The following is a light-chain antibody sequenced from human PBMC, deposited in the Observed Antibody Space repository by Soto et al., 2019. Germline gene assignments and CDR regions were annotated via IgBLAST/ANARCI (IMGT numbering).Light chain of an antibody. J-gene: IGLJ1*01. CDR2: SSN. CDR3: AAWDDSLSGYV. CDR1: NSNIGNNN. Sequence: QSVLTQPPSASGTPGQRVTMSCSGNNSNIGNNNVYWYQQLPGTAPKLLIYSSNQRPSGVPDRISGSKSGTSASLAISGLRSEDEADYYCAAWDDSLSGYVFGTGTKVTV. V-gene: IGLV1-47*02.